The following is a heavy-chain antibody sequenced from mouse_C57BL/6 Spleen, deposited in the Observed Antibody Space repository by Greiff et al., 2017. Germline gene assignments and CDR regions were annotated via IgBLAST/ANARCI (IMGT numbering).Heavy chain of an antibody. CDR1: GFTFSSYG. CDR3: ARHEDYGSNYWYFDV. CDR2: ISSGGSYT. Sequence: EVQVVESGGDLVKPGGSLKLSCAASGFTFSSYGMSWVRQTPDKRLEWVATISSGGSYTYYPDSVKGRFTISRDNAKNTLYLQMSSLKSEDTAMYYCARHEDYGSNYWYFDVWGTGTTVTVSS. V-gene: IGHV5-6*01. D-gene: IGHD1-1*01. J-gene: IGHJ1*03.